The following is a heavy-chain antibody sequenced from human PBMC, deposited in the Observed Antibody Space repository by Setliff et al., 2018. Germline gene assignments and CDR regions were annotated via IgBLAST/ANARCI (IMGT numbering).Heavy chain of an antibody. CDR2: IHQRGRT. V-gene: IGHV4-38-2*01. CDR1: GVSITSGHY. Sequence: KPSETLSLTCGVSGVSITSGHYWGWIRQSPGKGLEWPATIHQRGRTYYNPSLNSRVTISLDTSKNHFSLKLRSVTAEDSAVYYCASPGRDNLDSPFDAFDIWGQGTKVTVSS. CDR3: ASPGRDNLDSPFDAFDI. J-gene: IGHJ3*02. D-gene: IGHD3-3*01.